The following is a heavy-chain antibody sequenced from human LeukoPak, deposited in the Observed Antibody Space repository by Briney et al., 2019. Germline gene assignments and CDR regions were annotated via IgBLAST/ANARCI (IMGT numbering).Heavy chain of an antibody. V-gene: IGHV3-23*01. Sequence: GGSLRLSCAASGFTFSTYAMSWVRQAPGKGLEWVSAISGSVGSTYYADSVKVRFTISSDSSKNTLYLQMHRLRGEETAIYYCAKNLNSGRLNSFDYWGQGTLVTVSS. J-gene: IGHJ4*02. CDR2: ISGSVGST. D-gene: IGHD2-21*01. CDR3: AKNLNSGRLNSFDY. CDR1: GFTFSTYA.